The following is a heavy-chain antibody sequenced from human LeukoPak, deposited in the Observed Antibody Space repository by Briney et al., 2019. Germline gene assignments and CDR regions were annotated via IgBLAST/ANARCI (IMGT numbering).Heavy chain of an antibody. Sequence: GGSLRLSCAASGFTFSSYWMHWVRQAPRTGLLWVSRINGDGSRTNYADSVKGRFTLSRDNAKNTLYLQMDSLRADDTAVYYCVREKRSGSYPDYWGQGTLVTVSS. J-gene: IGHJ4*02. D-gene: IGHD1-26*01. CDR3: VREKRSGSYPDY. V-gene: IGHV3-74*01. CDR1: GFTFSSYW. CDR2: INGDGSRT.